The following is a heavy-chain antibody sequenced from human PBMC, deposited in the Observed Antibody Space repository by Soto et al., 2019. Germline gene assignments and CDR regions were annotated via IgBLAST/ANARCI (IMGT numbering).Heavy chain of an antibody. Sequence: QVQLQESGPGLVKPSETLSLTCTVSGGSISSYYWSWIRQPPGKGLEWIGYIYYSGSTNYNPSLKSRVTISVDTSKNQCSLKLSSVTAADTAVYYCARDSMVRGVIDYYYGMDVWGQGTTVTVSS. CDR1: GGSISSYY. CDR2: IYYSGST. D-gene: IGHD3-10*01. V-gene: IGHV4-59*01. CDR3: ARDSMVRGVIDYYYGMDV. J-gene: IGHJ6*02.